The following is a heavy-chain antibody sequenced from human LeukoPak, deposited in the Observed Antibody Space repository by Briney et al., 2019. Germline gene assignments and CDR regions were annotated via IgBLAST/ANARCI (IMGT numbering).Heavy chain of an antibody. Sequence: SQTLSLTCTVSGGSISSGDYYWSWIRQPPGKGLEWIGYIYYSGSTYYNPSLKSRVTISVDTSKNQFSLKLSSVTAADTAVYYCARVNYYGPGSYYNAWGQGTLVTVSS. J-gene: IGHJ5*02. CDR3: ARVNYYGPGSYYNA. CDR1: GGSISSGDYY. CDR2: IYYSGST. D-gene: IGHD3-10*01. V-gene: IGHV4-30-4*01.